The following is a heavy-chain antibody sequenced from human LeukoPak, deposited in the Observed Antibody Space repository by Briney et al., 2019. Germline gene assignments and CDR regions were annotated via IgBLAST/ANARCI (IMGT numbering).Heavy chain of an antibody. J-gene: IGHJ3*02. Sequence: ASVKVSCKVSGYTLTELSMHWVRQAPGKGLEWMGGFDPEDGETIYAQKFQGRVTMTEDTSTDTAYMELSSLRSEDTAVYYCASTTVTPDAFDIWGQGTMVTVSS. CDR2: FDPEDGET. CDR3: ASTTVTPDAFDI. V-gene: IGHV1-24*01. D-gene: IGHD4-11*01. CDR1: GYTLTELS.